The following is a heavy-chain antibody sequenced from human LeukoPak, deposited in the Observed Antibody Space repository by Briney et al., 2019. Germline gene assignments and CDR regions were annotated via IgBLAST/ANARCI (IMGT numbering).Heavy chain of an antibody. J-gene: IGHJ3*02. CDR2: INHSGST. Sequence: SETLSLTCAVYGGSFSGYYWSWIRQPPGKGLEWIGEINHSGSTNYNPSLKSRVTISVDTSKNQFSLKLSSVTAADTAVYYCARWKRNGFYYDSSGRNDAFDIWGQGTMVTVSS. CDR1: GGSFSGYY. V-gene: IGHV4-34*01. D-gene: IGHD3-22*01. CDR3: ARWKRNGFYYDSSGRNDAFDI.